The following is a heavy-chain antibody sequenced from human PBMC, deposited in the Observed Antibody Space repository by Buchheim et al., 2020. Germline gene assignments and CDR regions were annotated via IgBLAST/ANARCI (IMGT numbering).Heavy chain of an antibody. D-gene: IGHD3-3*01. V-gene: IGHV4-4*02. CDR2: ISSGGRS. J-gene: IGHJ4*02. CDR3: ARENWSGEGGYDC. CDR1: GGSISGSDW. Sequence: QVQLQESGPGLVKPSETLSLTCAVSGGSISGSDWWSWVRQPPGKGLEWVGEISSGGRSNYNPSLKRRVTISIEKARNQLSLKLTSVTAADTAVYYCARENWSGEGGYDCWGQGTL.